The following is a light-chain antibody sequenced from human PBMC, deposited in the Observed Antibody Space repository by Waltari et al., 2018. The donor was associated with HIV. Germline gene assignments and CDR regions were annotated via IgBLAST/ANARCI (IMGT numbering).Light chain of an antibody. J-gene: IGKJ5*01. CDR1: QSVFYSSHNQNY. CDR3: QQYHTSPIT. Sequence: DIVLTQSPDSLAVSLGDRAPLNCRSSQSVFYSSHNQNYLAWYQMKPGQSPKLLISGASTRESGVPDRFSGSGSGTAFSLSISSLQAEDVAIYYCQQYHTSPITFGQGTRLEIK. V-gene: IGKV4-1*01. CDR2: GAS.